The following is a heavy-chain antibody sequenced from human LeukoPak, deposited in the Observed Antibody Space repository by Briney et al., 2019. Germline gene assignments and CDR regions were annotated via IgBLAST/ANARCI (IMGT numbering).Heavy chain of an antibody. CDR1: GVTFTSYG. J-gene: IGHJ4*02. CDR3: AKDRETYYYDSSGYSDY. V-gene: IGHV3-23*01. D-gene: IGHD3-22*01. Sequence: GSPRLSCAASGVTFTSYGMSWGRQGPGEGLWWGSPISGSGGSTYYADSVKGRFTISRDNSKNTLYLQMNSLRAEDTAVYYCAKDRETYYYDSSGYSDYWGQGTLVTVSS. CDR2: ISGSGGST.